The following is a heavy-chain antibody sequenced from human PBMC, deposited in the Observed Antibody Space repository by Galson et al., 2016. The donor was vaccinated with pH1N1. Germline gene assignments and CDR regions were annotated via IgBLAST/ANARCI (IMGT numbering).Heavy chain of an antibody. V-gene: IGHV3-53*01. D-gene: IGHD3-3*01. CDR3: ARVGDFWSYYYYNMDV. CDR1: GFTVSSNY. CDR2: IYSGGRT. J-gene: IGHJ6*02. Sequence: SLRLSCAASGFTVSSNYMSWVRQAPGKGLEWVSLIYSGGRTYYADSVTGRFTISRDNSKNTLYLQMNSLRVEDTAVYYCARVGDFWSYYYYNMDVWGQGTTVTVSS.